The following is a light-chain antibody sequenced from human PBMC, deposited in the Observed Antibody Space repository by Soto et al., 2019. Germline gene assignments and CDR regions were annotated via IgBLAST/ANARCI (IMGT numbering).Light chain of an antibody. CDR1: QSLLHSSGYNH. J-gene: IGKJ4*01. CDR3: MQALQPPVT. CDR2: LGS. Sequence: EIVMTQSPLSLPVTPGEPASISCRSSQSLLHSSGYNHLDWYLQKPGQSPHLLIHLGSNRASGVPDRFSGSGSGTDFTLKISRVEAEDVGLYYCMQALQPPVTFGGGTKVEIK. V-gene: IGKV2-28*01.